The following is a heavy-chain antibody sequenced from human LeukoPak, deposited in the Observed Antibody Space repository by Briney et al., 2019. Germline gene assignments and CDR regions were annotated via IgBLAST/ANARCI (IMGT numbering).Heavy chain of an antibody. D-gene: IGHD3-22*01. CDR1: GYSIRTSSY. J-gene: IGHJ4*02. CDR2: IYHSGSS. CDR3: ARENYFDSTAYLD. V-gene: IGHV4-38-2*02. Sequence: PSETLSLTCSVSGYSIRTSSYWGWIRQSPGKGLDWIGSIYHSGSSYYNPSLKSRVTISLDTSKNQFSLKLTSVTAADTAVCYCARENYFDSTAYLDWGQGTLVTVSS.